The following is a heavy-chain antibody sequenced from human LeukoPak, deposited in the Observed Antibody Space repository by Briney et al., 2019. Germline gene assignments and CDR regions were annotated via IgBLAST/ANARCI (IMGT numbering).Heavy chain of an antibody. CDR1: GYTFTGYY. CDR2: INPNSGGT. Sequence: ASVKVSCKASGYTFTGYYMHWVRQAPGQGLEWMGWINPNSGGTNYAQKFQGRVTMTRDTSISTAYMELSRLRSDDTAVYYCARGHPLSSSWPHDYWGQGTLVTVSS. V-gene: IGHV1-2*02. D-gene: IGHD6-13*01. CDR3: ARGHPLSSSWPHDY. J-gene: IGHJ4*02.